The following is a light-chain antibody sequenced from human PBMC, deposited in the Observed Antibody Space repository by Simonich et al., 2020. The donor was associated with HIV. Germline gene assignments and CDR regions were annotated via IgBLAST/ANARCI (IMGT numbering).Light chain of an antibody. CDR1: SSDVGGYNY. Sequence: QSALTQPASVSGSPGQSITISCTGTSSDVGGYNYVSWYHRHPGKAPKLMIYDVSNRPSGVSNRFSGSKSGNTASLTISGLQAEDEADYYCSSYTSSSTLRVFGGGTKLTVL. CDR3: SSYTSSSTLRV. J-gene: IGLJ3*02. CDR2: DVS. V-gene: IGLV2-14*01.